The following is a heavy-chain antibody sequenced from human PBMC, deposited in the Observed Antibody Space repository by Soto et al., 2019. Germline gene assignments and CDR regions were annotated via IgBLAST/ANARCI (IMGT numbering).Heavy chain of an antibody. J-gene: IGHJ4*02. CDR1: GYTFTTYD. D-gene: IGHD6-6*01. Sequence: QVLPVQSGAEVREPGASVKVSCKASGYTFTTYDINWVRQATGQGLEWMGWMKPYSGDTGYGQKFQGRVAMTRDISTSTAYMELSGLKSEDTAVYYCVALARWGQGTLVTVSS. V-gene: IGHV1-8*01. CDR2: MKPYSGDT. CDR3: VALAR.